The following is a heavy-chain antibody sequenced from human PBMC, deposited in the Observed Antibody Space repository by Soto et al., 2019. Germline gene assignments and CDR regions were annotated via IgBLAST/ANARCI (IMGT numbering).Heavy chain of an antibody. CDR2: IYYSGST. CDR1: GGSISSYY. J-gene: IGHJ4*02. V-gene: IGHV4-59*01. Sequence: SETLSLTCTVSGGSISSYYWSWIRQPPGKGLEWIGYIYYSGSTNYNPSLKSRVTISVDTSKNQFSLKLSSVTAADTAVYYCARVFDPPHSSGGEYFDYWGQGTLVTVSS. CDR3: ARVFDPPHSSGGEYFDY. D-gene: IGHD5-18*01.